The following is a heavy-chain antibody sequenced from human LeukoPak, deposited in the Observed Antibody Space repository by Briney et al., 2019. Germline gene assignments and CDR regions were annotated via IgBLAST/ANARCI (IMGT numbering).Heavy chain of an antibody. D-gene: IGHD3-22*01. CDR3: AREGPDSSGYYPNAFDI. V-gene: IGHV3-21*01. Sequence: GGSLRLSCAASGFTFSSYSVNWVRQAPGKGLEWVSSISSSSSYIYYADSVKGRFTISRDNAKNSLYLQMNSLRAEDTAVYYCAREGPDSSGYYPNAFDIWGQGTMVTVSS. CDR1: GFTFSSYS. CDR2: ISSSSSYI. J-gene: IGHJ3*02.